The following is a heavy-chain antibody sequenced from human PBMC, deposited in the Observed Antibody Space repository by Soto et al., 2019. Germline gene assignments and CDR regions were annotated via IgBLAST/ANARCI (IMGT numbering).Heavy chain of an antibody. Sequence: GGSLRLSCAASGFTFSSYAMSWVRQAPGKGLEWVSAISGSGGSTYYADSVKGRFTISRDNSKNTLYLQMNSLRAEDTAVYYCATSGAYDYVWGSYPFFDYWGQGTLVTVSS. CDR1: GFTFSSYA. J-gene: IGHJ4*02. CDR2: ISGSGGST. D-gene: IGHD3-16*02. CDR3: ATSGAYDYVWGSYPFFDY. V-gene: IGHV3-23*01.